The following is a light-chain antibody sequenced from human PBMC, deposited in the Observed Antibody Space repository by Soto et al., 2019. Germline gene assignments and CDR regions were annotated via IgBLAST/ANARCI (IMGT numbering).Light chain of an antibody. CDR1: QSVRSA. CDR2: GAS. J-gene: IGKJ3*01. Sequence: IVMAHSPATLAVPPGDTAALSCRASQSVRSAVAWYQQKNGQAPRLLIYGASSRATGIPDRFSGSGYGTDFNLTISRLESEDFAVYYCQQYGSSPRAIGPGTKVDIK. CDR3: QQYGSSPRA. V-gene: IGKV3-20*01.